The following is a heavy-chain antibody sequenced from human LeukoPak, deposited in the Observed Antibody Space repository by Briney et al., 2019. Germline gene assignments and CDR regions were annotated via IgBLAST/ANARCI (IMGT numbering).Heavy chain of an antibody. CDR2: ISSSSSYI. Sequence: PGGSLRLSCAASGLTFSSYSMNWVRQAPGKGLEWVSFISSSSSYIYYADSVKGRFTISRDNAKNSLYLQMNSLRAEDTAVYYCARDLHSSALLGETRLLDYWGQGTLVTVSS. CDR3: ARDLHSSALLGETRLLDY. J-gene: IGHJ4*02. D-gene: IGHD6-25*01. V-gene: IGHV3-21*01. CDR1: GLTFSSYS.